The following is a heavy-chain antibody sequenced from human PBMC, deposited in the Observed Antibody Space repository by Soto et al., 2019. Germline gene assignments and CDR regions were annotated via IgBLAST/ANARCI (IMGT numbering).Heavy chain of an antibody. V-gene: IGHV4-31*03. D-gene: IGHD3-10*01. CDR2: IYYSGST. CDR3: ARDRRVFIPWEYGSGSPRGGYYYYYGMDV. J-gene: IGHJ6*02. CDR1: GGSISSGGYY. Sequence: TLSLTCTVSGGSISSGGYYWSWIRQHPGKGLEWIGYIYYSGSTYYNPSLKSRVTISVDTSKNQFSLKLSSVTAADTAVYYCARDRRVFIPWEYGSGSPRGGYYYYYGMDVRGQGTTVTVSS.